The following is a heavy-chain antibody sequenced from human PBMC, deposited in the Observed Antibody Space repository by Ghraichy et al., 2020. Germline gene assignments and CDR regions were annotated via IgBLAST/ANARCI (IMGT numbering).Heavy chain of an antibody. D-gene: IGHD4-17*01. CDR1: GFTFSSYA. V-gene: IGHV3-23*01. CDR3: AKGAGGDYERY. J-gene: IGHJ4*02. Sequence: RGSLRLSCAASGFTFSSYALNWVRQAPGKGLEWVSAITGSGGSTYYADSVKGRFTISRDNSKNTLYLQMNSLRAEDTAVYYCAKGAGGDYERYWGQGTLVTVSS. CDR2: ITGSGGST.